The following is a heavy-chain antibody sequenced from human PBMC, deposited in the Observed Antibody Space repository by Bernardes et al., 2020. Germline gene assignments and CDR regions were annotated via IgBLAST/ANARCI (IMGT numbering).Heavy chain of an antibody. V-gene: IGHV3-21*01. D-gene: IGHD6-19*01. J-gene: IGHJ6*02. Sequence: GGSLRLSCAASGFTFSSYSMNWVRQAPGKGLEWVSSISSSSSYIYYADSVKGRFTISRDNAKNSLYLQMNSLRAEDTAVYYCAGTGIAVAAHPYYYYGMDVWGQGTTVTVSS. CDR3: AGTGIAVAAHPYYYYGMDV. CDR1: GFTFSSYS. CDR2: ISSSSSYI.